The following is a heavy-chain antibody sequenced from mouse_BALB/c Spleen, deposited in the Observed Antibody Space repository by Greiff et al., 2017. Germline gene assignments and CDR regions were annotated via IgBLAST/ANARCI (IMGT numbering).Heavy chain of an antibody. J-gene: IGHJ2*01. CDR1: GDSITSGY. V-gene: IGHV3-8*02. CDR2: ISYSGST. CDR3: ARGRDYGSFPYYFDY. D-gene: IGHD1-1*01. Sequence: EVKVVESGPSLVKPSQTLSLTCSVTGDSITSGYWNWIRKFPGNKLEYMGYISYSGSTYYNPSLKSRISITRDTSKNQYYLQLNSVTTEDTATYYCARGRDYGSFPYYFDYWGQGTTLTVSS.